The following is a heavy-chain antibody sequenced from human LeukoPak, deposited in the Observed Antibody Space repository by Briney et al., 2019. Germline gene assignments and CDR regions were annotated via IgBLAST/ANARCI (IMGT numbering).Heavy chain of an antibody. D-gene: IGHD1-26*01. Sequence: GESLKISCKGSGYSFSNYYSDWVRQMPGKCLEWMGVMYPGGSDIRYSPSFQGQVTISADKSIDTAYLQWSSLKASDSAMYYCASRTGSYYPFDSWGQGTLVTVSS. CDR1: GYSFSNYY. CDR3: ASRTGSYYPFDS. CDR2: MYPGGSDI. V-gene: IGHV5-51*01. J-gene: IGHJ4*02.